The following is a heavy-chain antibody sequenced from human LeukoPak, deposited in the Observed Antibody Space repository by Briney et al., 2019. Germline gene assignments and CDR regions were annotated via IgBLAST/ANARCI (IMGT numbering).Heavy chain of an antibody. J-gene: IGHJ4*02. CDR2: VSYSGNT. D-gene: IGHD3-3*01. Sequence: SETLSLTCSVSGGSISGYYWSWIRQPPGKGLEWIAYVSYSGNTNYTPPLKNRVSISVDTSENRFSLQLRSVTAADTAFYYCARAGRFTSGRSYFFDNWGQGTLVTVS. CDR3: ARAGRFTSGRSYFFDN. CDR1: GGSISGYY. V-gene: IGHV4-59*13.